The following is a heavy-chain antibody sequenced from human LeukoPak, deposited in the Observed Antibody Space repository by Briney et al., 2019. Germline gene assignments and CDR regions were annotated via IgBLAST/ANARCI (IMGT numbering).Heavy chain of an antibody. CDR1: GYTFTSYY. J-gene: IGHJ3*02. CDR3: ATAVGYYDILTGYFFNAFDI. Sequence: ASVKVSCKASGYTFTSYYMHWVRQAPGQGLEWMGIINPSGGSTIYAQKFQGRVTMTEDTSTDTAYMELSSLRSEDTAVYYCATAVGYYDILTGYFFNAFDIWGQGTMVTVSS. V-gene: IGHV1-46*01. CDR2: INPSGGST. D-gene: IGHD3-9*01.